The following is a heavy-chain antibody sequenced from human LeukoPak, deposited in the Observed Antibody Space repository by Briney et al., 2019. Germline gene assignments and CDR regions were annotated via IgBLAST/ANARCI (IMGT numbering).Heavy chain of an antibody. CDR2: IYRGGST. J-gene: IGHJ4*02. Sequence: GGPLRLSCAASGFTVSSNYMSWVRQAPGKGLEWVSVIYRGGSTYNADSGKGGFTISRDNSKNTMYLQMNSLRAEDTAVYYCATDSPGIAAAGRVYWGQGTLVTVSS. CDR3: ATDSPGIAAAGRVY. V-gene: IGHV3-66*01. D-gene: IGHD6-13*01. CDR1: GFTVSSNY.